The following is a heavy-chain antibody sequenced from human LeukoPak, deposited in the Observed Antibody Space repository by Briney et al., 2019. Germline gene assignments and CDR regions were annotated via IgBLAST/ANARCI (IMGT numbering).Heavy chain of an antibody. CDR3: ARSTGPTVTLYYFDY. Sequence: RGESLKISCKGSGYSFTSYWIGWVRQMPGKGLEWMGIIYPGDSDTRYSPSFQGQVTISADKSISTAYLQWSSLKASDTAMYYCARSTGPTVTLYYFDYWGRGTLVTVSS. CDR1: GYSFTSYW. D-gene: IGHD4-17*01. V-gene: IGHV5-51*01. CDR2: IYPGDSDT. J-gene: IGHJ4*02.